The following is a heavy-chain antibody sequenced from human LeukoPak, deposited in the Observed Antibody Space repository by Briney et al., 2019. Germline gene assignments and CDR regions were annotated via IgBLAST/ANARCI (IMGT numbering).Heavy chain of an antibody. CDR2: IYYSGST. J-gene: IGHJ4*02. CDR1: GGSISSYY. D-gene: IGHD4-11*01. Sequence: SETLSLTCTVSGGSISSYYWSWIRQPPGKGLEWIGYIYYSGSTNYNPSLKSPVTISVDTSKNQFSLKLSSVTAADTAVYYCARGLSTVTINYWGQGTLVTVSS. V-gene: IGHV4-59*12. CDR3: ARGLSTVTINY.